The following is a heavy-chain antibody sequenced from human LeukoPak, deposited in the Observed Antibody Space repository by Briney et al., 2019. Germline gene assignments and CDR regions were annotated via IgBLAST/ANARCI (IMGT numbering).Heavy chain of an antibody. CDR2: ISPGDSGI. Sequence: GESLKISCKGSGYSFTNFWIGWVRQMPGKGLEWMGVISPGDSGIRYSPSFQGQVTISVDKSISTAYLQWSSLKASDSAMYYCAAGGASAPWGPGDMVTVSS. CDR3: AAGGASAP. CDR1: GYSFTNFW. D-gene: IGHD3-16*01. J-gene: IGHJ5*02. V-gene: IGHV5-51*01.